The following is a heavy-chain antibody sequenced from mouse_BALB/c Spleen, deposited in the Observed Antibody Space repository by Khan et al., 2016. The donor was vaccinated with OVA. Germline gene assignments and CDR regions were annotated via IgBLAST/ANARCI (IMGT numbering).Heavy chain of an antibody. J-gene: IGHJ2*01. CDR1: GYTFTNYW. CDR2: INPSTGYT. V-gene: IGHV1-7*01. Sequence: QVRLQQSGAELAKPGASVKMSCKASGYTFTNYWILWVKQRPGQGLEWIGYINPSTGYTEYNQNFKDKATLTADKSSSTAYMQLSSLTSEDVAFYYGARSGIRWDFDYWGQGTTLTVSS. CDR3: ARSGIRWDFDY. D-gene: IGHD1-3*01.